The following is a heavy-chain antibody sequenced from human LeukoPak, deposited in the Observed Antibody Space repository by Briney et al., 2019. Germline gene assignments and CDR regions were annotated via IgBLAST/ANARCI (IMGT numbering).Heavy chain of an antibody. CDR2: IYYSGST. CDR1: GGSISSGGYY. CDR3: ARGAYSSSWYPDAFDI. Sequence: PSQTLSLTCTVSGGSISSGGYYWSWIRQHPGKGLEWIGYIYYSGSTYYNPSLKSRVTISVDTSKNQFSLKLSSVTAADTAVYYCARGAYSSSWYPDAFDIWGQGTMVTVSS. J-gene: IGHJ3*02. D-gene: IGHD6-13*01. V-gene: IGHV4-31*03.